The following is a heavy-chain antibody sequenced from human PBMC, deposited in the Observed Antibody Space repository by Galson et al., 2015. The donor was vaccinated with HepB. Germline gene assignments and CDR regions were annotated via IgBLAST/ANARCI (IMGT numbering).Heavy chain of an antibody. V-gene: IGHV5-51*01. CDR2: IYPGDSDS. CDR3: ARRSSKAFGI. J-gene: IGHJ3*02. D-gene: IGHD2/OR15-2a*01. CDR1: GYSFTNYW. Sequence: QSGAEVKEPGESLKISCKGSGYSFTNYWIDWVRQMPGKGLEWMGIIYPGDSDSKYSPSFQGQVTIPADKSINTAYLQWSSLKASDTAIYYCARRSSKAFGIWGQGTMVTVSS.